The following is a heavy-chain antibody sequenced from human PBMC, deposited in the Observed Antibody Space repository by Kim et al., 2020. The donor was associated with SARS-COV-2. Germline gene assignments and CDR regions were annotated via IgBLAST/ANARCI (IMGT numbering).Heavy chain of an antibody. V-gene: IGHV4-39*02. D-gene: IGHD2-15*01. J-gene: IGHJ6*02. CDR1: GGSISSSSYY. CDR3: ARDAKVDGVDV. CDR2: IYYSGST. Sequence: SETLSLTCTVSGGSISSSSYYWGWIRQPPGKGLEWIGSIYYSGSTYYNPSLKSRVTISVDTSKNQFSLKLSSVTAADTAVYYCARDAKVDGVDVWGQGTTVTVSS.